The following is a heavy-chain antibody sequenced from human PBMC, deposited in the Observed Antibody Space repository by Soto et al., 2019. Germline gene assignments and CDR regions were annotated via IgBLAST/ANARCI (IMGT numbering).Heavy chain of an antibody. J-gene: IGHJ4*02. CDR3: AKLSGSYLYGQFDY. CDR2: ISYDGSNK. V-gene: IGHV3-30*18. CDR1: GFTFSSYG. D-gene: IGHD1-26*01. Sequence: GGSLRLSCAASGFTFSSYGMHWARQAPGKGLEWVAVISYDGSNKYYADSVKGRFTISRDNSKNTLYLQMNSLRAEDTAVYYCAKLSGSYLYGQFDYWGQGTLVTVSS.